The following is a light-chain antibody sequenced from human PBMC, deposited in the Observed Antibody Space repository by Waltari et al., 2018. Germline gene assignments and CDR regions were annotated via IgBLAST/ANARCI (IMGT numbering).Light chain of an antibody. CDR1: HSISSN. CDR3: QQYSDWPRT. V-gene: IGKV3-15*01. CDR2: ETS. Sequence: EILMTQSPATLSVPLGRRVALSSRASHSISSNFAWYPQRPGQAPRLLIFETSTRAAAIPARFTASGSGTDFTLTISSLESEDSAVYYCQQYSDWPRTFGQGSRVEIK. J-gene: IGKJ1*01.